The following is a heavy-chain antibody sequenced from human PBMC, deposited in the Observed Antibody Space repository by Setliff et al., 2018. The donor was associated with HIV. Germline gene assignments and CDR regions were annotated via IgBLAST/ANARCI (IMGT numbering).Heavy chain of an antibody. CDR3: ASSWSRVPYYGMDV. CDR1: GSTFSAYD. V-gene: IGHV1-8*01. D-gene: IGHD6-13*01. CDR2: MNPNSGNT. Sequence: ASVKVSCKASGSTFSAYDINWVRQAPGQGPEWMGWMNPNSGNTGYAPKLQGRVTMTRNTSISTAYMELSSLRSDDTAVYYCASSWSRVPYYGMDVWGQGTTVTVSS. J-gene: IGHJ6*02.